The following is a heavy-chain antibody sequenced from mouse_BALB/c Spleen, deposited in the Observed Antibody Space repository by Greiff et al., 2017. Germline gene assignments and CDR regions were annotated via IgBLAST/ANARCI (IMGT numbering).Heavy chain of an antibody. V-gene: IGHV2-2*02. J-gene: IGHJ4*01. CDR1: GFSLTSYG. CDR3: ASYDYDDYDAMDY. Sequence: VQLQQSGPGLVQPSQSLSITCTVSGFSLTSYGVHWVRQSPGKGLEWLGVIWSGGSTDYNAAFISRLSISKDNSKSQVFFKMNSLQANDTAIYYCASYDYDDYDAMDYWGQGTSVTVSS. CDR2: IWSGGST. D-gene: IGHD2-4*01.